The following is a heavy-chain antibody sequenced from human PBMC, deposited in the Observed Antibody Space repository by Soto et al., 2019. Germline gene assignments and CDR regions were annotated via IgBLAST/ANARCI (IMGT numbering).Heavy chain of an antibody. Sequence: PSETLSLTCAVSGGSISSSNWWSWVRQPPGKGLERIGEIYHSGSTNYNPSLKSRVTISVDKPKNQFSLKLSSVTAADTAVYYCARRTYSSSWYVPNYYYYYGMDVWGQGTTVTVSS. CDR2: IYHSGST. D-gene: IGHD6-13*01. CDR1: GGSISSSNW. V-gene: IGHV4-4*02. J-gene: IGHJ6*02. CDR3: ARRTYSSSWYVPNYYYYYGMDV.